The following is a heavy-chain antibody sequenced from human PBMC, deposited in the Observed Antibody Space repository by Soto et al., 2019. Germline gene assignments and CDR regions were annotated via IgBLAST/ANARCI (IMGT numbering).Heavy chain of an antibody. CDR1: GFTFSSYA. Sequence: EVQLLESGGGLVQPGGSLRLSCAASGFTFSSYAMSWVRQAPGKGLEWVSAISGSGGSTYYADSVKGRFTISRDNSENTLYLQMNSLRAEDTAVYYCAKNAFDYYDSSGYYPLPAFDIWGQGTMVTVSS. V-gene: IGHV3-23*01. CDR2: ISGSGGST. D-gene: IGHD3-22*01. CDR3: AKNAFDYYDSSGYYPLPAFDI. J-gene: IGHJ3*02.